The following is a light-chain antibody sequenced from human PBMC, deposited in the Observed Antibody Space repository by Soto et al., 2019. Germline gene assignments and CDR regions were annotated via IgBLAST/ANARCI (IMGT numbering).Light chain of an antibody. Sequence: DIQMTQSPSTLSASVGDRVTITCRANQSISDWLAWYQQKPGKAPKLLIYDASNLESGVPSRFSGSGSGTKFTLTFSSLQPDDFATYYCQQYNSSPLTFGGGTKMEIK. V-gene: IGKV1-5*01. CDR2: DAS. CDR1: QSISDW. CDR3: QQYNSSPLT. J-gene: IGKJ4*01.